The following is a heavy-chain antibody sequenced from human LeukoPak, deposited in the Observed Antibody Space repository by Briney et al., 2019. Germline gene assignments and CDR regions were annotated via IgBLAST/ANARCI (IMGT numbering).Heavy chain of an antibody. J-gene: IGHJ3*02. D-gene: IGHD2-15*01. CDR2: ISSTGSTK. Sequence: PGGSLRLSCAASEFTFGSYEMNWVRQAPGKGLEWLSYISSTGSTKYYADSVKGRFTISRDNAKNSLYLQMNSLRAEDTAGYYCARIFSGGPTGHAFDIWGQGTMVTVSS. V-gene: IGHV3-48*03. CDR1: EFTFGSYE. CDR3: ARIFSGGPTGHAFDI.